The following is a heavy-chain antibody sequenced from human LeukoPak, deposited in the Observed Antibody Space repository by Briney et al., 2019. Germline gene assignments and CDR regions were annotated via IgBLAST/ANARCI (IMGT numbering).Heavy chain of an antibody. CDR2: ISNDGSNK. CDR3: AKAPSPYGDPYLDY. CDR1: GFTFSSYA. Sequence: GGSLRLSCAASGFTFSSYAMSWVRQAPGKGLEWVAVISNDGSNKYYADSVKGRFTISRDNSKNTLYLPMNSLRAEDTAVYYCAKAPSPYGDPYLDYWGQGTLVTVSS. J-gene: IGHJ4*02. D-gene: IGHD4-17*01. V-gene: IGHV3-30*18.